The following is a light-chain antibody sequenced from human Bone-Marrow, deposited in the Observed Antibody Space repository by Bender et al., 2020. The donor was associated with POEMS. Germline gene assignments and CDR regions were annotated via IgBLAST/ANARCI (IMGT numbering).Light chain of an antibody. Sequence: SYGLTQPPSVSVSPGHTANITCSGDQLGDQYASWYQLKPGQSPVLVIYEDNKRPSGIPERFSGSNSGNIATLTISGTQALDEADYYCQTWGTGIVTFGGGTKLTVL. CDR2: EDN. CDR3: QTWGTGIVT. J-gene: IGLJ2*01. V-gene: IGLV3-1*01. CDR1: QLGDQY.